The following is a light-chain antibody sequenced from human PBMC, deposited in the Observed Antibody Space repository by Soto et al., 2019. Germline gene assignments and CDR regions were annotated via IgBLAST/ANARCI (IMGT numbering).Light chain of an antibody. CDR2: DAS. V-gene: IGKV1-8*01. Sequence: AIRMTQSPSSFSASTGDRVTITCRASQGVTSNLAWYQQKPGKAPELLIYDASTLQSGAPSRFSGSGSGTDFTLTISSLQSEDFATYYCQQYFSYPITFGQGTRLEIK. CDR3: QQYFSYPIT. J-gene: IGKJ5*01. CDR1: QGVTSN.